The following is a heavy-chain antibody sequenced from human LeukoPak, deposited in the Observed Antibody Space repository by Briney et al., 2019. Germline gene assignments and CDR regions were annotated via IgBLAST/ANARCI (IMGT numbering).Heavy chain of an antibody. D-gene: IGHD2-2*03. CDR2: IYYSGST. CDR3: ARRDGYWYYFDY. J-gene: IGHJ4*02. Sequence: SETLSLTCTVSGGSISSHYWSWIRQPPGKGLEWIGYIYYSGSTNYNPSLKSRVTISVDTSKNQFSLKLSSVTAADTAVYYCARRDGYWYYFDYWGQGTLVTVSS. CDR1: GGSISSHY. V-gene: IGHV4-59*11.